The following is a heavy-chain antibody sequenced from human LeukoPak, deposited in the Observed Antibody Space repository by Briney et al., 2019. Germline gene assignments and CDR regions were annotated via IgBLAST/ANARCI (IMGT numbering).Heavy chain of an antibody. CDR1: GASINTYY. CDR2: IYNSGST. D-gene: IGHD2-21*01. J-gene: IGHJ2*01. CDR3: ATSGDYWYFDL. V-gene: IGHV4-59*01. Sequence: SETLSLTRTVSGASINTYYWSWIRQPPGKGLEWIGNIYNSGSTNYNPSLKSRVTISVDTSKNQFSLKLSSVTTADTAVYYCATSGDYWYFDLWGRGTLVTVSS.